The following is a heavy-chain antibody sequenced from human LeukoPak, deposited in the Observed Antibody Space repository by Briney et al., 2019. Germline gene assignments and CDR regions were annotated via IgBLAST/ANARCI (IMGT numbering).Heavy chain of an antibody. CDR1: GGTFSSYA. V-gene: IGHV1-69*05. CDR3: ARVRYSSGWYDY. D-gene: IGHD6-19*01. J-gene: IGHJ4*02. Sequence: SSVKVWCKASGGTFSSYAISWVRQAPGLVLECMGGIIPIFGTADYAQKFHDRVAMTTDESTSTAYMELSSLRSEDTAVYYCARVRYSSGWYDYWGQGTLVTVSS. CDR2: IIPIFGTA.